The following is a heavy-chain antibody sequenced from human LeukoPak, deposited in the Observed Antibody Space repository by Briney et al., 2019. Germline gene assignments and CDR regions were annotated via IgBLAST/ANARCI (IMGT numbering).Heavy chain of an antibody. Sequence: PGGSLRLSCAASGFTFSSYSMNWVRQAPGKGLEWVSYISSSSSTIYYADSVKGRFTISRDNAKNSLYLQMNSLRAEDTAVYYCARGGSSWRYNWFDPWGQGTLVTVSS. V-gene: IGHV3-48*04. CDR3: ARGGSSWRYNWFDP. J-gene: IGHJ5*02. D-gene: IGHD6-13*01. CDR2: ISSSSSTI. CDR1: GFTFSSYS.